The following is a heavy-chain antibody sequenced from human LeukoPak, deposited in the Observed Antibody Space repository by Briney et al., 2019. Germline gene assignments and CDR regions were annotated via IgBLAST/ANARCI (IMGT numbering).Heavy chain of an antibody. Sequence: GASVKVSCKASGYTFTGYYMHWVRQAPGQGLEWMGWINPNSGGTNYAQKFQGRVTMTRDTSISTAYMELSRLRSDDTAVYYCARDSPMLRIYYFDYWGQGTLVTVSS. CDR3: ARDSPMLRIYYFDY. J-gene: IGHJ4*02. V-gene: IGHV1-2*02. CDR2: INPNSGGT. D-gene: IGHD2-2*01. CDR1: GYTFTGYY.